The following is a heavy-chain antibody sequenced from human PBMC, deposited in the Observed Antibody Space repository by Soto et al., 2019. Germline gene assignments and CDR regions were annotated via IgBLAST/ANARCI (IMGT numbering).Heavy chain of an antibody. V-gene: IGHV3-15*01. CDR3: TTGLTGRFVVVVAATPEDLFDY. D-gene: IGHD2-15*01. Sequence: PGGSLRLSCAASGFTFSNAWMSWVRQAPGKGLEWVGRIKSKTDGGTTDYAAPVKGRFTISRDDSKNTLYLQMNSLKTEDTAVYYCTTGLTGRFVVVVAATPEDLFDYWGQGTLVTVSS. CDR1: GFTFSNAW. J-gene: IGHJ4*02. CDR2: IKSKTDGGTT.